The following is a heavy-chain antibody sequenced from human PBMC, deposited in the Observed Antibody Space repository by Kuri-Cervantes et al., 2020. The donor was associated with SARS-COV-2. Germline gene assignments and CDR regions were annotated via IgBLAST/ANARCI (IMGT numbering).Heavy chain of an antibody. CDR1: GYFISNGYY. CDR3: ARDLRLGKSLDY. J-gene: IGHJ4*02. D-gene: IGHD7-27*01. CDR2: MYHSGTT. V-gene: IGHV4-38-2*02. Sequence: SETLSLTCSVSGYFISNGYYWGWIRQSPGKGLEWIASMYHSGTTFYNPSLKSRVTISVDTSKNQFSLKLSSVTAADTAVYYCARDLRLGKSLDYWGQGTLVTVSS.